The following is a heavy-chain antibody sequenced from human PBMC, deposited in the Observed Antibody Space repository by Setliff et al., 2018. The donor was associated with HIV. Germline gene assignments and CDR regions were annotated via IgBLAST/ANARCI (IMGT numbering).Heavy chain of an antibody. D-gene: IGHD6-25*01. Sequence: SGPTLVNPTPTLTLTCTFSGFSIGTSGVGVGWIRQPPGGALEWLAFAYWDDDNHYSPSLKSRLTISKDTSKNQVVLTMTNMDPVDTATYYCAREIAAPQGFDYWGQGTLVTVSS. CDR2: AYWDDDN. CDR1: GFSIGTSGVG. J-gene: IGHJ4*02. V-gene: IGHV2-5*02. CDR3: AREIAAPQGFDY.